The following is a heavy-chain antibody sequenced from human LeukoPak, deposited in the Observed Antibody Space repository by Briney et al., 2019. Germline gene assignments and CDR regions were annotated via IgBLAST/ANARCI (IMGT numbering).Heavy chain of an antibody. D-gene: IGHD6-13*01. CDR3: ILAAAGPAY. CDR2: IRGKADGETT. Sequence: GGSLRLSCAASGFTFSNAWMTWVRQALGKGPEWLGRIRGKADGETTDYAAPVKGRFTISRDDSKNILYLQMNSLTTEDTAVYYCILAAAGPAYWGQGTLVTVSS. V-gene: IGHV3-15*01. CDR1: GFTFSNAW. J-gene: IGHJ4*02.